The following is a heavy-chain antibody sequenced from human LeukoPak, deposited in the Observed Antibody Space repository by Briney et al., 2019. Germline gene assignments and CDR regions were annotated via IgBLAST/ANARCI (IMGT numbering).Heavy chain of an antibody. CDR2: IYYSGST. Sequence: SQTLSLTCTVSGDSISSDGYSCTWIRQHPGKGLEWIGYIYYSGSTHYNPSLKSRVTISVDTSKNQFSLRLTSVTAADTAVYYCARHPKGLYRAVAGNYNYYGMDVWGQGTTVTVSS. CDR3: ARHPKGLYRAVAGNYNYYGMDV. CDR1: GDSISSDGYS. D-gene: IGHD6-19*01. J-gene: IGHJ6*02. V-gene: IGHV4-31*03.